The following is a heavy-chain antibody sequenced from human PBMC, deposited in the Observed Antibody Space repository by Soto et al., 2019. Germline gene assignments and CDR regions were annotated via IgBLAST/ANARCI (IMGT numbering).Heavy chain of an antibody. V-gene: IGHV1-18*01. CDR2: ISPHNGNT. Sequence: HVQLVQSGGELKKPGASFKFSCNTSGYTFNTYFITWVRQAPRQGLEWMGWISPHNGNTNYAEKFQGRVTMTADTITKTAYMELRNLRIDDTAVYYCARDTGNSFDYWGQGTPVTVSS. CDR1: GYTFNTYF. J-gene: IGHJ4*02. CDR3: ARDTGNSFDY.